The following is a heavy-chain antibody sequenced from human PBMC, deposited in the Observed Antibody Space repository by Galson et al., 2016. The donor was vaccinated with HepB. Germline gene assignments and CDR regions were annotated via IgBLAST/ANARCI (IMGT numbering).Heavy chain of an antibody. J-gene: IGHJ1*01. V-gene: IGHV4-59*01. CDR2: IFDTGST. CDR3: ARARSLQH. Sequence: ETLSLTCTVSGGSISNYLWSWIRQPPGKGLEWIGYIFDTGSTNYNPSLKSRVTISLDTSKKEFSLKLNSVIAADTGVYYCARARSLQHWGQGTLVTVSS. CDR1: GGSISNYL.